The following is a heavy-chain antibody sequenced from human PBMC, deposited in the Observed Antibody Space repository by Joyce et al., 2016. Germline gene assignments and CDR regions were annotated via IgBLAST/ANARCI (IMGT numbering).Heavy chain of an antibody. CDR3: ARDVLTTVTKAYGY. Sequence: EVQLVESGGGLVKPGESLRISCTASGFIFSSYSMTWVRQAPGKGLEWVSSISRDNTYIFHADSVKGRFTISRDNARNSLYLQMNSLRAEDTAVYYCARDVLTTVTKAYGYWGQGTLVAVSS. V-gene: IGHV3-21*01. J-gene: IGHJ4*02. D-gene: IGHD4-11*01. CDR1: GFIFSSYS. CDR2: ISRDNTYI.